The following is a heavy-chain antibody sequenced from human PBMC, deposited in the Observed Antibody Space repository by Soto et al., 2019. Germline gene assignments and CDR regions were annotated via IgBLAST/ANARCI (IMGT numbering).Heavy chain of an antibody. D-gene: IGHD2-15*01. CDR1: GYSFTSYW. CDR3: ARDRGYDADDYYYNAMDV. J-gene: IGHJ6*02. CDR2: IYPGDSDT. Sequence: PGESLKISCKGSGYSFTSYWIGWVRQMPGKGLEWMGIIYPGDSDTRYSPSFQGQVTISADKSISTAYLQINSLRAEDTAVYYCARDRGYDADDYYYNAMDVWGQGATVTVSS. V-gene: IGHV5-51*01.